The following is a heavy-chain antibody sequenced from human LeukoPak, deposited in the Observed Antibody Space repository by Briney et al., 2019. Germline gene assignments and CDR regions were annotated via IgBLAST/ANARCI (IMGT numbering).Heavy chain of an antibody. CDR3: AKPLEKYTYGGNFDY. D-gene: IGHD4-23*01. CDR1: GFTFSSYA. V-gene: IGHV3-23*01. Sequence: GGSLRLSCEASGFTFSSYAMSWVRQAPGKGLAWVSVISSSADSTYYADSVKGRFTISRDNSKNTLYLEMNNLRAEDTAVYYCAKPLEKYTYGGNFDYWGQGILVTVSS. CDR2: ISSSADST. J-gene: IGHJ4*02.